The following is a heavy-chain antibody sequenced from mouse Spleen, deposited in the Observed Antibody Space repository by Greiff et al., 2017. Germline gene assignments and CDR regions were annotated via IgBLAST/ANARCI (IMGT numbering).Heavy chain of an antibody. D-gene: IGHD1-1*02. CDR1: GYTFTSYW. Sequence: VQLQQPGAELVKPGASVKMSCKASGYTFTSYWITWVKQRPGQGLEWIGDIYPGSGSTNYNEKFKSKATLTVDTSSSTAYMQLSSLTSEDSAVYYCARLEVALYYAMDYWGQGTSVTVSS. J-gene: IGHJ4*01. V-gene: IGHV1-55*01. CDR3: ARLEVALYYAMDY. CDR2: IYPGSGST.